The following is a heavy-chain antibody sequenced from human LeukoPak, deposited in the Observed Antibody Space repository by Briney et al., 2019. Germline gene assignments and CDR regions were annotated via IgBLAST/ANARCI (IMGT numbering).Heavy chain of an antibody. CDR3: AHTYGGYDTYYYYGMDV. D-gene: IGHD5-12*01. V-gene: IGHV1-18*01. Sequence: GASVKVSCKASGYTFTSYGISWVGQAPGQGLEWMGWISAYNGNTNYAQKLQGRVTMTTDTSTSTAYMELRSLRSDDTAVYYCAHTYGGYDTYYYYGMDVWGQGTTVTVSS. CDR1: GYTFTSYG. CDR2: ISAYNGNT. J-gene: IGHJ6*02.